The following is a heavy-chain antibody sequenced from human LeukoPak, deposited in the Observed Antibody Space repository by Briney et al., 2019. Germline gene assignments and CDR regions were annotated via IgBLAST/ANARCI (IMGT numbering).Heavy chain of an antibody. Sequence: ASVKASCKASGYTFTSYVISWVRQAPGQGLEWMGWISAYNGNTNYAQKLQGRVTMTTDTSTSTAYMELRSLRSDDTAVYYCARVSYYYDSSGYYLNWFDPWGQGTLVTVSS. V-gene: IGHV1-18*01. CDR3: ARVSYYYDSSGYYLNWFDP. J-gene: IGHJ5*02. CDR1: GYTFTSYV. D-gene: IGHD3-22*01. CDR2: ISAYNGNT.